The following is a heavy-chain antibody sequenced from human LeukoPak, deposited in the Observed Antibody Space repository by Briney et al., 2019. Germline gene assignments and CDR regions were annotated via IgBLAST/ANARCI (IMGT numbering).Heavy chain of an antibody. CDR1: GYSISSGYY. J-gene: IGHJ4*02. Sequence: SETLSLTCTVSGYSISSGYYWGWIRQSPGKGLEWIGSIYHSGSTYYNSSLKSRVTMSVDTSKNQFSLNLSSVTAADTAVYYCAREGQGQGDHWGQGTLVTVSS. CDR2: IYHSGST. CDR3: AREGQGQGDH. V-gene: IGHV4-38-2*02.